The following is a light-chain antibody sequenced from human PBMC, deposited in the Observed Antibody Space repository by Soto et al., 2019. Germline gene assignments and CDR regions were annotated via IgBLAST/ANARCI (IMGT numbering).Light chain of an antibody. CDR1: LSINPW. CDR3: LHYSTYAGT. J-gene: IGKJ3*01. V-gene: IGKV1-5*03. Sequence: DIQMTQSPSTLSASVGDRVNIACRARLSINPWLACYQHKPGKAPKRLIYRASTLESGVPSRVSGSGSGTECTLSISSLHPDDFSTYYFLHYSTYAGTFGPGTKGDI. CDR2: RAS.